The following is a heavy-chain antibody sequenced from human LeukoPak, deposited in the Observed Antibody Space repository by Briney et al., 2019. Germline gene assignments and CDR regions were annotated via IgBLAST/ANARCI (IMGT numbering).Heavy chain of an antibody. D-gene: IGHD1-26*01. J-gene: IGHJ3*02. V-gene: IGHV4-38-2*01. CDR1: GYSISSGYY. Sequence: SETLSLTCAVSGYSISSGYYWGWIRQPPGKGLEWIGSIYHSGSTYYNPSLKSRVTISVDTSKNQFSLKLSSVTAADTAVYYCARLGSYLSAFDIWGQGTMVTVSP. CDR2: IYHSGST. CDR3: ARLGSYLSAFDI.